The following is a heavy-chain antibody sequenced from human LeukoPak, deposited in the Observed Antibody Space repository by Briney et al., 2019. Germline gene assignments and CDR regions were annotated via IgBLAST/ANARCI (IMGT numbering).Heavy chain of an antibody. CDR3: ATMVRGVMYDY. CDR2: MNPNSGNT. J-gene: IGHJ4*02. D-gene: IGHD3-10*01. CDR1: GYTFTSYD. Sequence: ASVKVSCKASGYTFTSYDINWVRQATGQGLEWMGWMNPNSGNTGYAQKFQGRVTITRNTSISTAYMELSSLRSEDTAVYYCATMVRGVMYDYWGQGTLVTVSS. V-gene: IGHV1-8*03.